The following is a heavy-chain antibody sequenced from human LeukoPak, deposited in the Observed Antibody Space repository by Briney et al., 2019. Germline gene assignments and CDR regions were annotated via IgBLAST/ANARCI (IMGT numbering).Heavy chain of an antibody. CDR1: GGSFSGYY. D-gene: IGHD6-25*01. V-gene: IGHV4-39*01. J-gene: IGHJ5*02. CDR2: VYYSGST. CDR3: ARIAAPGLA. Sequence: SETLSLTCAVYGGSFSGYYWGWIRQPPGKGLEWIGSVYYSGSTYYNSALKSRVTISVDTSKNQFSLKLYSVTAADTSVYFCARIAAPGLAWGQGTLVTVSS.